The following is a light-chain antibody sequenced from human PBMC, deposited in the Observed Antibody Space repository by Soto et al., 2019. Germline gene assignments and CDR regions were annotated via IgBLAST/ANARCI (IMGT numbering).Light chain of an antibody. Sequence: DIQMTQSPSSLSASVVDRVTITCRASRSISSYLNWYQQKPGKAPKLLIYAASSLQSGVPSRFSGSGSGTDFTLTISSLQPEDFATFYCQQSYSTPLTFGGGTKVDIK. J-gene: IGKJ4*01. V-gene: IGKV1-39*01. CDR1: RSISSY. CDR2: AAS. CDR3: QQSYSTPLT.